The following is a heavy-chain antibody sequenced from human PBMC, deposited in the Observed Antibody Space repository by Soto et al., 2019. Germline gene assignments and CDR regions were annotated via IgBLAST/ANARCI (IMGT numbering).Heavy chain of an antibody. D-gene: IGHD4-4*01. CDR3: ARESGALTVTRYNWFDP. CDR1: GFTFSSYG. Sequence: QVQLVESGGGVVQPGRSLRLSCAASGFTFSSYGMHWVRQAPGKGVDWVAVIWYDGSNKYYADSVKGRFTISRDNSKNTLYLQMNSLRAEDTAVYYCARESGALTVTRYNWFDPWGQGTLVTVSS. J-gene: IGHJ5*02. CDR2: IWYDGSNK. V-gene: IGHV3-33*01.